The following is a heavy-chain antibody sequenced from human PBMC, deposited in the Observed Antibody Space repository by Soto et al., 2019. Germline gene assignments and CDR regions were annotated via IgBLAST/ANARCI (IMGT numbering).Heavy chain of an antibody. CDR2: IYSSENT. D-gene: IGHD2-2*03. V-gene: IGHV4-39*01. Sequence: PSETLSLTCSVSGGFIITISYSWGWIRQSPGKGLEWIGTIYSSENTYYNPSLLSRVTISVDTSKNEFSLRLSSVTAADTAVYYCARLNGYCISTNCDGYYGMDVWGQGTTVTVSS. CDR3: ARLNGYCISTNCDGYYGMDV. J-gene: IGHJ6*02. CDR1: GGFIITISYS.